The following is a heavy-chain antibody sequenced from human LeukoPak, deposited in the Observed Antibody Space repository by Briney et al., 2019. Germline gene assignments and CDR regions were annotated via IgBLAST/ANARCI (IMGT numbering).Heavy chain of an antibody. V-gene: IGHV4-59*08. J-gene: IGHJ1*01. Sequence: PSETLSLTCTVSGGSISNYYWSWIRQSPGKGLECIGYIYYSGTTNYNPSLKSRVTISVDTSKNQFSLKLSSVTAADTAVYYCARHGGYSSPYLHWVQGTLVTVSS. CDR3: ARHGGYSSPYLH. D-gene: IGHD6-13*01. CDR2: IYYSGTT. CDR1: GGSISNYY.